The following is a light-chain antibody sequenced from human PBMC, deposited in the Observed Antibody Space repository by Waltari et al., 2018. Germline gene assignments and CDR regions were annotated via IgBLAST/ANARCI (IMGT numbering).Light chain of an antibody. J-gene: IGKJ1*01. Sequence: DIQMTQSPSTLSASVGDRVTITCRASPSIRNWVAWYLQKPGKAPQLLISKSYRLESGVPSRFSGSASGADYTRTITSLQPEDFGTYYCQEYSGSSRAFGQGTKVEV. CDR3: QEYSGSSRA. CDR2: KSY. CDR1: PSIRNW. V-gene: IGKV1-5*03.